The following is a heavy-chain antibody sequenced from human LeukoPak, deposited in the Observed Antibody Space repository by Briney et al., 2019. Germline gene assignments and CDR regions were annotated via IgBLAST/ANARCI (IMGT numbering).Heavy chain of an antibody. CDR2: IYHSGST. V-gene: IGHV4-30-2*01. CDR3: ARVKSQERWLQLGAFDI. J-gene: IGHJ3*02. CDR1: GGSISSGGYY. Sequence: SQTLSLTCTVSGGSISSGGYYWGWIRQPPGKGLEWIGYIYHSGSTYYNPSLKSRVTISVDRSKNQFSLKLGSVTAADTAVYYCARVKSQERWLQLGAFDIWGQGTMVTVSS. D-gene: IGHD5-24*01.